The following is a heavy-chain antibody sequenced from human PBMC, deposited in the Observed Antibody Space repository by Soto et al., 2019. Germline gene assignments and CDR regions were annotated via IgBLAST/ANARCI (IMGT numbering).Heavy chain of an antibody. CDR2: INTDGTNT. Sequence: EVQLVESGGGLVQPGGSLRLSCAASGFTFSRYWMHWFRQDPGNGLVWVSSINTDGTNTQYADSVRGRFTVSRDNAKNTVYLQMISLRSEDTAVPYCAKDRLWGQSDYWGQGTLVVVSS. CDR1: GFTFSRYW. CDR3: AKDRLWGQSDY. V-gene: IGHV3-74*03. D-gene: IGHD3-16*01. J-gene: IGHJ4*02.